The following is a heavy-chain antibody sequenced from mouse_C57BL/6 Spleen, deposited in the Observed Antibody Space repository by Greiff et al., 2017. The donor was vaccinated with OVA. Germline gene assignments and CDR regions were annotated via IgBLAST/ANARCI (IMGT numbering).Heavy chain of an antibody. CDR2: ISGGGGNT. V-gene: IGHV5-9*01. D-gene: IGHD4-1*01. J-gene: IGHJ1*03. CDR1: GFTFSSYT. CDR3: ARQELGRENWYFDV. Sequence: DVKLVESGGGLVKPGGSLKLSCAASGFTFSSYTMSWVRQTPEKRLEWVATISGGGGNTYYPDSVKGRFTISRDNAKNTLYLQMSSLRSEDTALYYCARQELGRENWYFDVWGTGTTVTVSS.